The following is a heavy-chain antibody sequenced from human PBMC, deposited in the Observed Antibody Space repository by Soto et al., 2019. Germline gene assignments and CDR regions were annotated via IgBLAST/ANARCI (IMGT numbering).Heavy chain of an antibody. CDR2: IHHSGSA. CDR1: GGSISNDDYY. Sequence: QVQLQESGPGLVKPSQTLSLTCSVSGGSISNDDYYWSWIRQSPGKGLEWIGHIHHSGSAHYNPSLTGRMIISLDTSKSQFSLHLTSVTAADTAIYYCSRLGYCSGGSCHNYWGQGTLVTVSS. CDR3: SRLGYCSGGSCHNY. D-gene: IGHD2-15*01. V-gene: IGHV4-30-4*01. J-gene: IGHJ4*02.